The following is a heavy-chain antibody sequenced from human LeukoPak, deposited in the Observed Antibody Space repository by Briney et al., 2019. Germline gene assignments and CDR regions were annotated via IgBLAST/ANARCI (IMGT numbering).Heavy chain of an antibody. J-gene: IGHJ4*02. Sequence: PGRSLRLSCAASGFTFDDYAVHWVRQAPGKGLEWVSGISWNSGSIGYADSVKGRFTISRDNAKNSLYLQMNSLRGEDTALYYCAKDYGSRGDYFDYWGQGTLVTVSS. CDR1: GFTFDDYA. CDR2: ISWNSGSI. D-gene: IGHD3-10*01. CDR3: AKDYGSRGDYFDY. V-gene: IGHV3-9*01.